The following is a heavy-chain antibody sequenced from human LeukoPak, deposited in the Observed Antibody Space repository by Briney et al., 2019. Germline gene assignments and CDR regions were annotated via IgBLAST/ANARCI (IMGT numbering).Heavy chain of an antibody. D-gene: IGHD6-6*01. J-gene: IGHJ4*01. CDR1: GFGFSNFW. CDR3: EADPXLYASSSPDY. V-gene: IGHV3-74*01. Sequence: GGSLRLSCAASGFGFSNFWXXXXXQAPGKGXVXXXRXXXDGTTTVYADSVKGRFTISRDNAKNTLYLQMKSLRAEDTAVCAREADPXLYASSSPDYWGQGTPVTVSS. CDR2: XXXDGTTT.